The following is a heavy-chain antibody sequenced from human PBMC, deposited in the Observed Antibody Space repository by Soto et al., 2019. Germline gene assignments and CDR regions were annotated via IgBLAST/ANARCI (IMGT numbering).Heavy chain of an antibody. D-gene: IGHD5-12*01. CDR1: GFTVSSNY. CDR3: ARGGHSGYDYRNYYYGMDV. CDR2: IYSGGST. Sequence: PGGSLRLSCAASGFTVSSNYMSWVRQAPGKGLEWVSVIYSGGSTYYADSVKGRFTISRDNSKNTLYLQMNSLRAEDTAVYYCARGGHSGYDYRNYYYGMDVWGQGTTVTAP. J-gene: IGHJ6*02. V-gene: IGHV3-66*01.